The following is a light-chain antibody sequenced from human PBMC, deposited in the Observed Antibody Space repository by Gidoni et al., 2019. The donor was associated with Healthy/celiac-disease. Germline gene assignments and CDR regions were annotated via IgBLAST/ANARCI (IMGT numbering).Light chain of an antibody. V-gene: IGLV2-23*02. CDR1: SSDVGSYNP. Sequence: QSAPTQPASVSGSPGQSITISCTGTSSDVGSYNPVSWYQQHPGKAPKLMIYEVSKRPSGVSNRFSGSKSGNTASLTISGLQAEDEADYYCCSYAGSSPNYVFGTGTKVTVL. CDR3: CSYAGSSPNYV. J-gene: IGLJ1*01. CDR2: EVS.